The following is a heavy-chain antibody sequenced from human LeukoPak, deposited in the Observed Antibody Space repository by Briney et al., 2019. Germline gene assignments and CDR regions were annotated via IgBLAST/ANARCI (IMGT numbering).Heavy chain of an antibody. Sequence: PSETLSLTCTVSGGSITTYYWSWIRQPPGKGLEWIGFIYNSGSTKCNPSLGSRGTISEDTAKNQFSLKLTSVTAADTAIYYCVRGGSVNPALIDYWGQGTLVTVSS. CDR3: VRGGSVNPALIDY. CDR1: GGSITTYY. CDR2: IYNSGST. D-gene: IGHD1-14*01. J-gene: IGHJ4*02. V-gene: IGHV4-59*01.